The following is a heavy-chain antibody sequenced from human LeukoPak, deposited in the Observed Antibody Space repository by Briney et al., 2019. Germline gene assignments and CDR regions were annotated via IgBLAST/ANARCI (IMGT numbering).Heavy chain of an antibody. CDR3: ARDRPLLWFGELDLGRTYSYYGMDV. CDR1: GYTFTIYG. Sequence: ASVTVSFKESGYTFTIYGRSWGRQGPGQGGERMGWISAYKGERNNTQKLRGRGTITTETTTRTAYMEMRSLRSDDAAVYSCARDRPLLWFGELDLGRTYSYYGMDVWGKGTTVTVSS. J-gene: IGHJ6*04. D-gene: IGHD3-10*01. CDR2: ISAYKGER. V-gene: IGHV1-18*04.